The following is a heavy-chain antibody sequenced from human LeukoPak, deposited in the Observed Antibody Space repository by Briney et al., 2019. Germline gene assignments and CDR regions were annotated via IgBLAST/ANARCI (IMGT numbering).Heavy chain of an antibody. D-gene: IGHD1-26*01. CDR1: GFTFSSYG. CDR2: ISYDGSNK. J-gene: IGHJ4*02. CDR3: AKDSGSYGY. Sequence: GGSLRLSCAASGFTFSSYGMHWVRQAPGKGLEWVAVISYDGSNKYYADSVKGRFTISRDNSKNTLYLQMNSLRAEDTAVYYCAKDSGSYGYWGQGTLVTVSS. V-gene: IGHV3-30*18.